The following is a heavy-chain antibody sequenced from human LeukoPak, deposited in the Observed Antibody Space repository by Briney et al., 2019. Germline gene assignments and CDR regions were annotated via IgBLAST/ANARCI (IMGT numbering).Heavy chain of an antibody. D-gene: IGHD5-18*01. CDR1: GYTFTSYD. V-gene: IGHV1-8*03. CDR2: MNPNCGNT. Sequence: ASVKVSCKASGYTFTSYDINWVRQATGQGLEWMGWMNPNCGNTGYAQKFQGRVTITRNTSISTAYMELSSLRSEDTAVYYCARAIPGYSYVPEYYYYYYMDVWGKGTTVTVSS. CDR3: ARAIPGYSYVPEYYYYYYMDV. J-gene: IGHJ6*03.